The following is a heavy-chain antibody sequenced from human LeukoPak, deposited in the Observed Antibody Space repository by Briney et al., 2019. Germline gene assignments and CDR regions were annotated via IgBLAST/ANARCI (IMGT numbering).Heavy chain of an antibody. J-gene: IGHJ4*02. CDR3: ARDPGYSSSWDV. D-gene: IGHD6-13*01. CDR1: GGSISSGSYF. V-gene: IGHV4-61*02. CDR2: IYTSGNT. Sequence: SQTLSLTCTVSGGSISSGSYFWSWIRQPAGKGLEWIGRIYTSGNTNYNPSLKSRVTISVDTTKNQYSLRLSSVTAADTAVECCARDPGYSSSWDVWGQGTLVTVSS.